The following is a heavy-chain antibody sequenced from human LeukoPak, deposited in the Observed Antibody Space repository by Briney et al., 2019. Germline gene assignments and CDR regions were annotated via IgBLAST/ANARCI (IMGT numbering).Heavy chain of an antibody. CDR2: INPNSGCT. J-gene: IGHJ4*02. V-gene: IGHV1-2*02. Sequence: ASVTVSFKASGYAFTVNYMHWVRQAPGQGLEWMGWINPNSGCTNYAQKFQGRVTMTRDTSISTDYMELRRLRSDDTAVYYCAREGRVDSAVVLFDYWGQGTLVTVSS. CDR1: GYAFTVNY. D-gene: IGHD5-18*01. CDR3: AREGRVDSAVVLFDY.